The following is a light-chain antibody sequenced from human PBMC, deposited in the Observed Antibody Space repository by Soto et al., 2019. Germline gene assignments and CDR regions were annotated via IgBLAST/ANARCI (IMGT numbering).Light chain of an antibody. Sequence: ALTQPPSVSGSPGQSVTISCTGTSSDVGSYNRVSWYQQPPGTAPKLMIFEVSNRPSGVPDRFSGSKSGNTASLTISGLQAEDEADYYCSSYTTSSTYVFGTGTKVTVL. CDR3: SSYTTSSTYV. CDR1: SSDVGSYNR. V-gene: IGLV2-18*02. J-gene: IGLJ1*01. CDR2: EVS.